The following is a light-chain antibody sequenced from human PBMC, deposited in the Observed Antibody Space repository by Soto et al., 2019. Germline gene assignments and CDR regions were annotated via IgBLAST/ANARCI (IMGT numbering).Light chain of an antibody. V-gene: IGLV2-14*01. CDR3: KSYTNSSAVA. CDR2: EVT. J-gene: IGLJ2*01. CDR1: RDDIGAYDY. Sequence: LTQPACVFGSPGQSIPISCAGTRDDIGAYDYVSWYQQHPGNAPKLLVYEVTNRPSGVSDRFSGSKSGNTASLTISGLQAEDEADYYCKSYTNSSAVAFGGGTKVTVL.